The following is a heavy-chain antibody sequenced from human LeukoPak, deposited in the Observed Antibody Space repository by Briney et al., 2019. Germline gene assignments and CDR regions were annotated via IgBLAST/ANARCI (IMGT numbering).Heavy chain of an antibody. CDR2: INPSGGST. V-gene: IGHV1-46*01. J-gene: IGHJ6*03. D-gene: IGHD5-12*01. CDR1: GYTFTSYY. Sequence: ASVKVSCKASGYTFTSYYMHWVRQAPGQGLEWMGIINPSGGSTSYAQKFQGRVTMTTDTSTSTAYMELRSLRSDDTAVYYCARAGSGYDQPLYYYYYMDVWGKGTTVTVSS. CDR3: ARAGSGYDQPLYYYYYMDV.